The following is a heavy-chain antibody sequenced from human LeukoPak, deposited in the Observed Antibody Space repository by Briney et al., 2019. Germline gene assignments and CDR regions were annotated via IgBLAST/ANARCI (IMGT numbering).Heavy chain of an antibody. CDR2: INPNSGGT. J-gene: IGHJ3*02. Sequence: EASVKLSCKASGYTFTGYYMHWVRQAPGQGLEWMGWINPNSGGTNYAQKFQGRVTMTRDTSISTAYMELSRLRSDDTAVYYCAAVAGLGNAFDIWGQGTMVTVSS. CDR3: AAVAGLGNAFDI. V-gene: IGHV1-2*02. CDR1: GYTFTGYY. D-gene: IGHD6-19*01.